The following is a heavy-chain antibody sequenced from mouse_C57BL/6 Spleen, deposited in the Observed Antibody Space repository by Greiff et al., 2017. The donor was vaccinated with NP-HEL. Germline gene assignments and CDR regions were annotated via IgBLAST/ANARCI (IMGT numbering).Heavy chain of an antibody. Sequence: QVQLEQPGAELVKPGASVKLSCKASGYTFTSYWMQWVKQRPGQGLEWIGEIDPSDSYTNYNQKFKGKATLTVDTSSSTAYMQLSSLTSEDSAVYYCARRRYSNYDWYFDVWGTGTTVTVSS. CDR1: GYTFTSYW. CDR2: IDPSDSYT. V-gene: IGHV1-50*01. D-gene: IGHD2-5*01. J-gene: IGHJ1*03. CDR3: ARRRYSNYDWYFDV.